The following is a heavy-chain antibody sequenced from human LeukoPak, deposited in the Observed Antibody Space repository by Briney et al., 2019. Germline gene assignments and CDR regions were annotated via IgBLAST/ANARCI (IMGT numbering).Heavy chain of an antibody. CDR1: GFTFSNYA. CDR3: AKGTLTTVTNMGGYFDS. J-gene: IGHJ4*02. V-gene: IGHV3-23*01. Sequence: GGSLRLSCAASGFTFSNYAMTWVRQVPGKGLEWLSGISGSGGNTCYADSVKGRFTISRDNSKNTLYLQMNSLRAEDTAVYYCAKGTLTTVTNMGGYFDSWGQGTLVTVSS. CDR2: ISGSGGNT. D-gene: IGHD4-17*01.